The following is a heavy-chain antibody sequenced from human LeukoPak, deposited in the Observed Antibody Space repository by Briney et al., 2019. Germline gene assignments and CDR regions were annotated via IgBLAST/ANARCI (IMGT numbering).Heavy chain of an antibody. CDR1: GGTFSSYT. Sequence: SVKVSCKDSGGTFSSYTISWVRQAPGQGLEWMGKIIPIFGIANYAQKFQGRVTITADKSTSTAYLELSSLRSGDTAVYYCARDVVDSGYSLFDYWGQGTLVTVSS. V-gene: IGHV1-69*04. D-gene: IGHD5-12*01. J-gene: IGHJ4*02. CDR3: ARDVVDSGYSLFDY. CDR2: IIPIFGIA.